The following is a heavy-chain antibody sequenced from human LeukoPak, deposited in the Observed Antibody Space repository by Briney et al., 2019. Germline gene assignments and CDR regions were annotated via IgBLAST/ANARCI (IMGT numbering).Heavy chain of an antibody. CDR1: GGTFSSYA. Sequence: SVKVSCKASGGTFSSYAISWVRQAPGQGLEWMGRIIPILGIANYAQKFQGRVTITADKSTNTAYMELSSLRSEDTAVYYCARDVLGVATTFDYWGQGTLVTVSS. J-gene: IGHJ4*02. CDR3: ARDVLGVATTFDY. D-gene: IGHD5-12*01. CDR2: IIPILGIA. V-gene: IGHV1-69*04.